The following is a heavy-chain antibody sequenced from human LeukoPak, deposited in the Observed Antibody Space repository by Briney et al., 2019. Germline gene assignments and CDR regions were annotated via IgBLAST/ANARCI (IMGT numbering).Heavy chain of an antibody. D-gene: IGHD3-22*01. CDR1: GGSISSYY. CDR3: ARAWVGYYDSSGSTPYFDY. V-gene: IGHV4-59*01. J-gene: IGHJ4*02. Sequence: SETLSLTCTVSGGSISSYYWSWIRQPPGKGLEWIGYIYYSGSTNYNPSLKSRVTISVDTSKNQFSLKLSSVTAADTAVYYCARAWVGYYDSSGSTPYFDYWGQGTLVTVSS. CDR2: IYYSGST.